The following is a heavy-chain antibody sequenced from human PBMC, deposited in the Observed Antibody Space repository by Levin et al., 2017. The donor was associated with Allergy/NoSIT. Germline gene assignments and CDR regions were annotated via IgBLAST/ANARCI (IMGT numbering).Heavy chain of an antibody. CDR3: ARLTRELFPWFDY. D-gene: IGHD3-10*01. Sequence: SQTLSLTCTVSGGSISSSSYYWGWIRQPPGKGLEWIGSIYYSGSTYYNPSLKSRVTISVDTSKNQFSLKLSSVTAADTAVYYCARLTRELFPWFDYWGQGTLVTVSS. CDR2: IYYSGST. V-gene: IGHV4-39*01. J-gene: IGHJ4*02. CDR1: GGSISSSSYY.